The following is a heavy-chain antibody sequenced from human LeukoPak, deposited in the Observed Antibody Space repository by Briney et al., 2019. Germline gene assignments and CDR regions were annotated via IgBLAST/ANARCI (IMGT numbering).Heavy chain of an antibody. J-gene: IGHJ4*02. Sequence: ASVKVSCKASGYTFTGYYMHWVRQATGQGLEWMGWINPNSGGTNYAQKFQGRVTMTRDTSISTAYMELSRLRSDDTAVYYCAKDGGILTGYYPYSWGRGIPVTVSS. V-gene: IGHV1-2*02. D-gene: IGHD3-9*01. CDR1: GYTFTGYY. CDR2: INPNSGGT. CDR3: AKDGGILTGYYPYS.